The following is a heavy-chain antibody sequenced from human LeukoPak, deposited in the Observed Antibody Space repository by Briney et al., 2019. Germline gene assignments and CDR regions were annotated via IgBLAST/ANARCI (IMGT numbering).Heavy chain of an antibody. D-gene: IGHD3-16*01. J-gene: IGHJ3*02. CDR2: IKIDGSEK. Sequence: GGSLRLSCAVSGFTFSRYWMSWVRQAQGKGMECVAHIKIDGSEKHYADSVKGRFTISRDNAKSSLYVEMNTLRAEDTAVYYCARGGNYALDAFDMWGQGTMVTVSS. CDR3: ARGGNYALDAFDM. CDR1: GFTFSRYW. V-gene: IGHV3-7*05.